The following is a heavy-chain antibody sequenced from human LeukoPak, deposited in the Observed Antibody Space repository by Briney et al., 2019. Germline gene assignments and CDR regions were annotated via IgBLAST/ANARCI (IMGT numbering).Heavy chain of an antibody. V-gene: IGHV3-9*03. CDR1: GFTFDDYA. Sequence: PDRSLRLSCAASGFTFDDYARHWVRHAPGKGLEWISGISWNSGSIGYADSVKGRFTISRDNAKNSLYLQMNSLRSEDMALYYCAKARGCSGGSCYPYWYFDPWGRGTLVTVSS. D-gene: IGHD2-15*01. CDR2: ISWNSGSI. J-gene: IGHJ2*01. CDR3: AKARGCSGGSCYPYWYFDP.